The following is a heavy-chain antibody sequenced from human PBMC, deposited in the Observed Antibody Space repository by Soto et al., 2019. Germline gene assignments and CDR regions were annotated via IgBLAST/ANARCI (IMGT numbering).Heavy chain of an antibody. CDR3: ARRTVSGWLYFDY. Sequence: SETLSLTCAVSGGSISSSNWWSWVRQPPGKGLEWIGEIYYSGSTYYNPSLKSRVTISVDTSKNQFSLKLSSVTAADTAVYYCARRTVSGWLYFDYWGQGTLVTVSS. V-gene: IGHV4-4*02. CDR1: GGSISSSNW. D-gene: IGHD6-19*01. CDR2: IYYSGST. J-gene: IGHJ4*02.